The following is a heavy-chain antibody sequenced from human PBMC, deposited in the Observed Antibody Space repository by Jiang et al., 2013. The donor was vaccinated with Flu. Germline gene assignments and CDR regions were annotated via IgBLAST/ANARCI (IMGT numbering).Heavy chain of an antibody. V-gene: IGHV1-24*01. Sequence: GYTLTELSMHWVRQAPGKGLEWMGGFDPEDGETIYAQKFQGRVTMTEDTSTDTAYMELSSLRSEDTAVYYCATDLGQAGIVGATTLRIIDYWGQGTLVTVSS. D-gene: IGHD1-26*01. CDR1: GYTLTELS. CDR3: ATDLGQAGIVGATTLRIIDY. J-gene: IGHJ4*02. CDR2: FDPEDGET.